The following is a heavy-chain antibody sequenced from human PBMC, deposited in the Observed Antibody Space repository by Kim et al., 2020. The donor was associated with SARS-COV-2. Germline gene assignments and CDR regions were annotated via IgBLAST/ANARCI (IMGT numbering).Heavy chain of an antibody. CDR1: GFTFSDYY. D-gene: IGHD1-20*01. J-gene: IGHJ4*02. Sequence: GGSLRLSCAASGFTFSDYYMSWIRQAPGKGLEWVSYISSSSSYTNYADSVKGRFTISRDNAKNSLYLQMNSLRAEDTAVYYCARLQLEGITVYYFDYWGQGTLVTVSS. CDR2: ISSSSSYT. V-gene: IGHV3-11*03. CDR3: ARLQLEGITVYYFDY.